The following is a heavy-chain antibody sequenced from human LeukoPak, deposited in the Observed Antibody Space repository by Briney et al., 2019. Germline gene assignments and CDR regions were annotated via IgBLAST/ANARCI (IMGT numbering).Heavy chain of an antibody. CDR1: GFTFSSYG. CDR3: ARGMIVGATPPHFDY. CDR2: ISYDGSNK. Sequence: GGSLRLSCAASGFTFSSYGMHWVRQAPGKGLEWVAVISYDGSNKYYADSVKGRFTISRDNSKNTLYLQTNSLRAEDTAVYYCARGMIVGATPPHFDYWGQGTLVTVSS. J-gene: IGHJ4*02. V-gene: IGHV3-30*03. D-gene: IGHD1-26*01.